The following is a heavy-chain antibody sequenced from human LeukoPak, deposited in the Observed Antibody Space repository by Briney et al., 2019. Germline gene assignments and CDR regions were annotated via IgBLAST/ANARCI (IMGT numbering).Heavy chain of an antibody. J-gene: IGHJ3*02. V-gene: IGHV4-59*01. CDR2: LYYSGST. CDR3: ARAPYSSSWFWVDAFDI. CDR1: GGSISSYY. Sequence: SETLSLTCTVSGGSISSYYWSWIRQPPGKGLGWIGYLYYSGSTNYNPSLKSRVTISVDTSKNQFSLKLSSVTAADTAVYYCARAPYSSSWFWVDAFDIWGQGTMVTVSS. D-gene: IGHD6-13*01.